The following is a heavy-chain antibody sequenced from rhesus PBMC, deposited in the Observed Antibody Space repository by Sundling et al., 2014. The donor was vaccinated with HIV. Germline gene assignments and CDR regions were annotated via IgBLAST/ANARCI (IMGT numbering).Heavy chain of an antibody. V-gene: IGHV3-136*01. CDR2: ISSASSYI. CDR1: GFTFSSYG. D-gene: IGHD1-44*01. Sequence: EVQLVESGGGLVQPGGSLRLSCAASGFTFSSYGMSWVRQAPGKGLEWVSSISSASSYIYYADSVKGRFTISRDNAKNSLSLQMNSLRAEDTAVYYCTRKSGYYNDYWGQGVLVTVSS. CDR3: TRKSGYYNDY. J-gene: IGHJ4*01.